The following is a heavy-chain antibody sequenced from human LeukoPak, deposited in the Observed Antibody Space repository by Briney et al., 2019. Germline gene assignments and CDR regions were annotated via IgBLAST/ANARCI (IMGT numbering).Heavy chain of an antibody. J-gene: IGHJ4*02. CDR3: ASRGEWLLTSKVDY. V-gene: IGHV4-38-2*02. Sequence: SETLSLTCSVSGYLISSGFYWGWIRQPPGKGLEWIGNIYHSGTTYYNPALKSRVTMSVDMSGNQFSLKLSSVTAADTAVYYCASRGEWLLTSKVDYWGQGTLVTVSS. CDR2: IYHSGTT. D-gene: IGHD3-3*01. CDR1: GYLISSGFY.